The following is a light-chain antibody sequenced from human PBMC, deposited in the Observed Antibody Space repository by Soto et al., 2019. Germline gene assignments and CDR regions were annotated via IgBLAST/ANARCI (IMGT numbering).Light chain of an antibody. J-gene: IGKJ1*01. CDR3: QEYGSSPRT. CDR1: QSVSSSY. V-gene: IGKV3-20*01. CDR2: GAS. Sequence: EMVLTQSPGTLSLSPGERATLSCRASQSVSSSYLAWYQQKPGQAPRLPIYGASSMATGIPARFSGSGSGTDFTLTISRLEPEDFAVYYCQEYGSSPRTVGQGTKVEIK.